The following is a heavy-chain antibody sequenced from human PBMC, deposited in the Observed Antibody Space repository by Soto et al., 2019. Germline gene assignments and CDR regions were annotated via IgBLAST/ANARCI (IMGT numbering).Heavy chain of an antibody. CDR1: GFSISSGYF. V-gene: IGHV4-38-2*01. CDR3: VSDFRSGDYRFDY. J-gene: IGHJ4*02. CDR2: MYYSGTT. Sequence: SETLSLTCDVSGFSISSGYFWGWIRQPPGKGLEWIGSMYYSGTTHYNPSLKSRVTISVDTSTNQVSLRLTSVTAADTAVYYCVSDFRSGDYRFDYWGQGTLVTVSS. D-gene: IGHD3-3*01.